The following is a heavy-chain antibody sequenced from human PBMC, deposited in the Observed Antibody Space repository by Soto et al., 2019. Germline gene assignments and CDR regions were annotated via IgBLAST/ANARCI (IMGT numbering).Heavy chain of an antibody. D-gene: IGHD3-3*01. J-gene: IGHJ5*02. CDR2: IYYSGST. V-gene: IGHV4-39*01. CDR1: GGSISSSGYY. CDR3: ARRGKYDFWSGYSQTWFDP. Sequence: SETLSLTCTVSGGSISSSGYYWGWIRQPPGKGLEWIGSIYYSGSTYYNPSLKSRVTISVDTSKNQFSLKLSSVTAADTAVYYCARRGKYDFWSGYSQTWFDPWGQGTLVTVSS.